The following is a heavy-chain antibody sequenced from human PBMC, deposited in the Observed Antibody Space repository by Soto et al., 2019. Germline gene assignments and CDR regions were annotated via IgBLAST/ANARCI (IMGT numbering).Heavy chain of an antibody. CDR3: AKGFIRDCGGDCTVDT. Sequence: GGSLRLSCAASGYTFSSYTMSWVRQAPGKGLEWVSGISATGGSTYYADSVKGRFTFSRDNSKNTLYLQMNSLRAEDTAVYYCAKGFIRDCGGDCTVDTWGQGTLVTVSS. J-gene: IGHJ5*02. V-gene: IGHV3-23*01. CDR1: GYTFSSYT. D-gene: IGHD2-21*02. CDR2: ISATGGST.